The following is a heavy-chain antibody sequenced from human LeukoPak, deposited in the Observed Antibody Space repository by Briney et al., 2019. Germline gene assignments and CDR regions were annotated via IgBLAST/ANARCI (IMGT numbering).Heavy chain of an antibody. CDR3: AREGDYSSGWYDAFDI. J-gene: IGHJ3*02. CDR2: TYYRSKWYN. V-gene: IGHV6-1*01. CDR1: GDSVSSNSVA. D-gene: IGHD6-19*01. Sequence: SQTLSLTCAISGDSVSSNSVAWNWIRQSPSRGLEWLGRTYYRSKWYNDYAVSVKSRITINPDTSKNQFSLQLNSVTPEDTAVYYCAREGDYSSGWYDAFDIWGQGTMVTVSS.